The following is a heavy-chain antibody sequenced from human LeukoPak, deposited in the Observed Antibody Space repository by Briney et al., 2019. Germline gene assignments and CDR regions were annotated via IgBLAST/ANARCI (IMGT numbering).Heavy chain of an antibody. CDR3: ARARLDGGSGY. CDR1: GGSISSYY. CDR2: IYTSGST. V-gene: IGHV4-4*08. Sequence: SETLSLTCTVSGGSISSYYWSWIRQPPGKGLEWIGCIYTSGSTNYNPSLKSRVTISVDTSKNQFSLKLSSVTAADTAVYYCARARLDGGSGYWGQGTLVTVSS. J-gene: IGHJ4*02. D-gene: IGHD1-26*01.